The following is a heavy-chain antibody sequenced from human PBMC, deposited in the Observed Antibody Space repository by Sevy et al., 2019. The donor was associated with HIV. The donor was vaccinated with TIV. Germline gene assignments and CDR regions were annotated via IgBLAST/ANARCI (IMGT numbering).Heavy chain of an antibody. CDR2: IYYSGST. J-gene: IGHJ6*02. V-gene: IGHV4-59*13. CDR3: ARVGYYYGSGSYYPKNYYYYYGMDV. D-gene: IGHD3-10*01. Sequence: SETLSLTCTVSGGSISSYYWSWIRQPPGKGLEWIGYIYYSGSTNYNPSLKSRVTISVDTSKNQFSLMLSSVTAADTAVYYCARVGYYYGSGSYYPKNYYYYYGMDVWGQGTTVTVSS. CDR1: GGSISSYY.